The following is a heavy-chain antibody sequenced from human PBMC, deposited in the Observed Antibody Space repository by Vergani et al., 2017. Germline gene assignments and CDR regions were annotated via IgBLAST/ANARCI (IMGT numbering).Heavy chain of an antibody. J-gene: IGHJ6*02. CDR1: GFTFSSYA. V-gene: IGHV3-30-3*01. Sequence: QVQLVESGGGVVQPGRSLRLSCAASGFTFSSYAMHWVRQAPGKGLEWVAVISYDGSNKYYADSVKGRFTISRDNSKNTLYLQMNSLRAEDTAVYYCAREELGGDDSDYYYYYGMDVWGQGTTVTVSS. CDR3: AREELGGDDSDYYYYYGMDV. CDR2: ISYDGSNK. D-gene: IGHD4-17*01.